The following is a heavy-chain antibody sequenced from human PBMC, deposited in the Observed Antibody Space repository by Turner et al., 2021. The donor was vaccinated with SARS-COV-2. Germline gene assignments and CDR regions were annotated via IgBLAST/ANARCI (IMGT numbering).Heavy chain of an antibody. CDR1: GYTFTAYY. CDR3: ATDSYGNL. CDR2: INPNSGGT. J-gene: IGHJ5*02. V-gene: IGHV1-2*02. D-gene: IGHD5-18*01. Sequence: QVQLVHSGAEVKNPGASVKVPCKASGYTFTAYYMHWVRQAPGQGVEWMGWINPNSGGTNNAKKIKDTVTMTRDTSISTAYMELSRLKYDDTAVYYCATDSYGNLWGQGTLVTVSS.